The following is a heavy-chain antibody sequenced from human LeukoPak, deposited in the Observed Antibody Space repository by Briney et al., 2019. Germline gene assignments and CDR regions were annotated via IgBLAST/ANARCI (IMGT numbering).Heavy chain of an antibody. CDR2: ISAYNGNT. CDR3: ARDPGIAAAGFLNWFDP. CDR1: GYTFTSYG. V-gene: IGHV1-18*01. J-gene: IGHJ5*02. Sequence: ASVNVSCKASGYTFTSYGISWVRQAPGQGLEWMGWISAYNGNTNYAQKLQGRVTMTTDTSTSTAYMELRSLRSDDTAVYYCARDPGIAAAGFLNWFDPWGQGTLVTVSS. D-gene: IGHD6-13*01.